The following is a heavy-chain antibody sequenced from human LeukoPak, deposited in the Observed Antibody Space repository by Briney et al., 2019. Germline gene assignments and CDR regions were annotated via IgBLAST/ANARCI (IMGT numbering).Heavy chain of an antibody. D-gene: IGHD3-10*01. CDR3: ARDQLLWFGTLTYSFDN. Sequence: GGSLRLSCAASGFSFNSYAMHWVRQAPGKGLEWVAVISHDGSSKKYADSVKGRFTISKDISNKTLYLQMDSLRAADTALYYCARDQLLWFGTLTYSFDNWGQGTVVTVSS. CDR2: ISHDGSSK. V-gene: IGHV3-30*03. CDR1: GFSFNSYA. J-gene: IGHJ4*02.